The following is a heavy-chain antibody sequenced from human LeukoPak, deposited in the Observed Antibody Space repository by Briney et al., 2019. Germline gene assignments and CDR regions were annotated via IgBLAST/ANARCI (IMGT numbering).Heavy chain of an antibody. V-gene: IGHV3-7*01. CDR3: ARGAGVAVWCYFDS. J-gene: IGHJ4*02. D-gene: IGHD2-8*01. Sequence: PGGSLRLSCAASGFTFSNYWMNWVRQVPGKGPEWVAAIRVDGAVAHYVDSVKGRFTISRDNAQKSLILQMNSLRAEDTAVYYCARGAGVAVWCYFDSWGQGTLATVSS. CDR1: GFTFSNYW. CDR2: IRVDGAVA.